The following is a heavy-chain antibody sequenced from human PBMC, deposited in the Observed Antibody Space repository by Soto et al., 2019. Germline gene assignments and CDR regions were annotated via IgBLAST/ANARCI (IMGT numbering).Heavy chain of an antibody. D-gene: IGHD3-22*01. CDR2: VDRTGSPL. CDR3: AGATYYYDSSGSGYYYYGMDV. J-gene: IGHJ6*02. Sequence: QVHLVESGGGLVTPGGSLRLSCAASGFTFSDYYMGWVRQAPGKGLEWISFVDRTGSPLFYADSVKGRFTISRDNAKNSLYLQMNSLRAEDTAVYYCAGATYYYDSSGSGYYYYGMDVWGQGTTVTVSS. CDR1: GFTFSDYY. V-gene: IGHV3-11*04.